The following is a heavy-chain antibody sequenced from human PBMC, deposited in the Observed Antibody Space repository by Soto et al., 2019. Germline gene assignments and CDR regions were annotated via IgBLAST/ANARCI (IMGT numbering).Heavy chain of an antibody. D-gene: IGHD2-21*01. V-gene: IGHV3-23*01. Sequence: EVQLLESGGGLVQPGGSLRLSCAASGFTFSDYAMYWVRQTPGKGREWVSAVSGDGGSTFYPDSVKGRFTISRDNTKSTLFLQMNCLGAEDTAVYYCAKDAIPYNGGNDGFDIWGLGTMVTVSS. CDR1: GFTFSDYA. CDR2: VSGDGGST. J-gene: IGHJ3*02. CDR3: AKDAIPYNGGNDGFDI.